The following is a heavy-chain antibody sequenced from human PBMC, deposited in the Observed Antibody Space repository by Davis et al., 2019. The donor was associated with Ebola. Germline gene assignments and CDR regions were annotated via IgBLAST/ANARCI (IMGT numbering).Heavy chain of an antibody. Sequence: SSVNVSCKASGCTFSSYAISWVRQAPGQGLEWMGGIIPILGTANHAQKFQGRVTITADKSPSTAYMELNRLRSEDTAVYYCSRGIAARSGYYYYGIDVWGQGTTVTVSS. CDR2: IIPILGTA. D-gene: IGHD6-13*01. J-gene: IGHJ6*02. CDR1: GCTFSSYA. CDR3: SRGIAARSGYYYYGIDV. V-gene: IGHV1-69*10.